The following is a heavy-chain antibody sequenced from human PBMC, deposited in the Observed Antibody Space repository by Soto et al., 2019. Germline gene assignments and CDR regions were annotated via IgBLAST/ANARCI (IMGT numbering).Heavy chain of an antibody. Sequence: FLTCTVSCGSLSSGSFYWGWIRQPPGEGLGGVGYIYYSGSTNYNPSLKSRVTISVDTSKNQFSLKLSSVTAADTAVYYCASGRYYDFWSGYYFHYYYGMDVWGQGTTVTVSS. V-gene: IGHV4-61*01. D-gene: IGHD3-3*01. CDR1: CGSLSSGSFY. CDR3: ASGRYYDFWSGYYFHYYYGMDV. J-gene: IGHJ6*02. CDR2: IYYSGST.